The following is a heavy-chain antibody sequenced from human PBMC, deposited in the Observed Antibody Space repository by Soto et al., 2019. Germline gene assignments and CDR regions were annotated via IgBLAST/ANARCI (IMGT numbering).Heavy chain of an antibody. Sequence: SETLSLTCIVSGESISSSSYYWGWIRQPPGKGLEWIGSIYYSGRTYYNPSFKSRVTISIDTSKNQFSLKLSSVTATDTAVYYCARQRTTVVTQAYSDHWGQGALVTVSS. CDR2: IYYSGRT. V-gene: IGHV4-39*01. CDR3: ARQRTTVVTQAYSDH. J-gene: IGHJ4*02. CDR1: GESISSSSYY. D-gene: IGHD2-21*02.